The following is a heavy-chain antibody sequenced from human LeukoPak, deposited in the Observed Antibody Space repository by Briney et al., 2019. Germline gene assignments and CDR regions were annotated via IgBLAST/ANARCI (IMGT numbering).Heavy chain of an antibody. Sequence: GGSLRLSCAASGFTFSSYGMHWVRQAPGKGLEWVAVISYDGSNKYYADSVKGRFTISRDNSKNTLYLQMNSLRAEDTAVYYCAKVEVVWWEQTPDYWGQGTLVTVSS. D-gene: IGHD1-26*01. J-gene: IGHJ4*02. CDR2: ISYDGSNK. V-gene: IGHV3-30*18. CDR1: GFTFSSYG. CDR3: AKVEVVWWEQTPDY.